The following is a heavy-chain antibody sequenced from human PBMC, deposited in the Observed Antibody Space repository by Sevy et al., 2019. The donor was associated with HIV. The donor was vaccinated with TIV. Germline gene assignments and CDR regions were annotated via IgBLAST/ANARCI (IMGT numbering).Heavy chain of an antibody. D-gene: IGHD2-21*02. CDR1: GYTFTGYY. CDR2: ISPNSGGT. CDR3: VRVPAYCGGDCYSDAFDF. J-gene: IGHJ3*01. V-gene: IGHV1-2*02. Sequence: ASVKVSCKASGYTFTGYYMHWVRQAPGQGLEWMGWISPNSGGTNYAQKFHGRVTMTRDTSISTAYMELSRLRSDDTGVYYCVRVPAYCGGDCYSDAFDFWGQGTMVTVSS.